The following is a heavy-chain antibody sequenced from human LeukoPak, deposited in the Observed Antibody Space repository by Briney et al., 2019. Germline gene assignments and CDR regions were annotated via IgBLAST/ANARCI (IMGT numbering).Heavy chain of an antibody. Sequence: SETLSLTCSVSSGSFSSSRTYWGWIRQPPGKGLEWIGYIYYSGSTNYNPSLKSRVTISVDTSKNQFSLKLSSVTAADTAVYYCARRVAVAEDYYYGMDVWGQGTTVTVSS. CDR2: IYYSGST. CDR1: SGSFSSSRTY. D-gene: IGHD6-19*01. J-gene: IGHJ6*02. V-gene: IGHV4-61*05. CDR3: ARRVAVAEDYYYGMDV.